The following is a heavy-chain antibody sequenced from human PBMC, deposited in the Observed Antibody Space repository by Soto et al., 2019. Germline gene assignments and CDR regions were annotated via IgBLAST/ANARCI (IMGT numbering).Heavy chain of an antibody. J-gene: IGHJ4*02. Sequence: GGSLRLSCAASGFTFSSYGMHWVRQAPGKGLEWVAVISYDGSNKYYADSVKGRFTISRDNSKNTLYLQMNSLRAEDTAVYYRAKDSSGWYFDYWGQGTLVTVSS. CDR3: AKDSSGWYFDY. CDR1: GFTFSSYG. CDR2: ISYDGSNK. D-gene: IGHD6-19*01. V-gene: IGHV3-30*18.